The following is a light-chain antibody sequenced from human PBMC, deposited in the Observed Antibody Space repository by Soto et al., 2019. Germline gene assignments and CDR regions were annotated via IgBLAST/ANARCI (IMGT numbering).Light chain of an antibody. CDR3: NSQSSSGIRV. CDR1: SSDVGGYKH. Sequence: QSALTQPASVSGSPGQSITISCTGTSSDVGGYKHVSWYQHHPGKAPKLMIYEVTSRPSGVSDRFSGSKSGYSASLTISGLQADDEADYYCNSQSSSGIRVFGTGTKLTVL. CDR2: EVT. V-gene: IGLV2-14*01. J-gene: IGLJ1*01.